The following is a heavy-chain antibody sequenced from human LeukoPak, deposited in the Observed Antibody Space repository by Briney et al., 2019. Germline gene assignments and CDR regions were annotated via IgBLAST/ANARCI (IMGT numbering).Heavy chain of an antibody. Sequence: GRSLRLSCVASGFTFSSYAMHWVRQAPGKGLEWVAVISRDGRDKHHADSVKGRFTISRDNSKNTLYLQMDSLRAEDTAVYFCAKDPRTAAAYYLDYWGQGILVTVSS. CDR3: AKDPRTAAAYYLDY. CDR1: GFTFSSYA. V-gene: IGHV3-30*18. CDR2: ISRDGRDK. J-gene: IGHJ4*02. D-gene: IGHD6-13*01.